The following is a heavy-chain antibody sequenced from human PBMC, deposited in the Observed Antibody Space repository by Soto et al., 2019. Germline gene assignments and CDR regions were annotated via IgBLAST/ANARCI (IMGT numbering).Heavy chain of an antibody. V-gene: IGHV3-30-3*01. CDR3: ARERDIVGVVAATVASGGLDV. CDR1: GFTFSSYA. D-gene: IGHD2-15*01. J-gene: IGHJ6*02. CDR2: ISYDGSNK. Sequence: QVQLVESGGGVVQPGRSLRLSCAASGFTFSSYAMHWVRQAPGKGLEWVAVISYDGSNKYYADSVKGRFTIARDKSKNTMYQDMNSLRAEDTAVYYCARERDIVGVVAATVASGGLDVWGQGTTVTVSS.